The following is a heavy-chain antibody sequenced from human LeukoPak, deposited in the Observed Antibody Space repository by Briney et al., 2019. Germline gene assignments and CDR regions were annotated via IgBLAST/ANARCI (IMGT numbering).Heavy chain of an antibody. CDR2: IYTSGST. D-gene: IGHD2-15*01. V-gene: IGHV4-4*07. Sequence: SETLSLTCTVSGGSISSYYWSWIRQPAGKGLEWIGRIYTSGSTNYNPSLKSRVTMSVDTSKNQFSLKLSSVTAADTAVYYCARGPGSSFSNAFDIWGQGTMVTVSS. J-gene: IGHJ3*02. CDR1: GGSISSYY. CDR3: ARGPGSSFSNAFDI.